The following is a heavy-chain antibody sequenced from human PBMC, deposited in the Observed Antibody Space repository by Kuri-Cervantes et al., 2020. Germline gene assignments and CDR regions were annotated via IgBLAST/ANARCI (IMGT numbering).Heavy chain of an antibody. CDR1: GFMFSSYW. D-gene: IGHD3-16*01. CDR3: LRDYGGV. V-gene: IGHV3-7*01. J-gene: IGHJ6*02. Sequence: GESLKISCIASGFMFSSYWMSWVHQAPGKGLECVANIKPDGSEKNYVDSVKGRFTISRDNGKNTLYLQMNSLRAEETAVYYCLRDYGGVWGQGTTVTVSS. CDR2: IKPDGSEK.